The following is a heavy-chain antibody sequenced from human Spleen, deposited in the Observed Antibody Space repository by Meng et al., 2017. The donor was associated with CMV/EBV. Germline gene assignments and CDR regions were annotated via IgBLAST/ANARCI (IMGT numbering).Heavy chain of an antibody. CDR3: AGRGWWSLDWFDP. CDR2: IIPILGIA. Sequence: CKASGGTFSSYTISWVRQAPGQGLEWMGRIIPILGIANYAQKFQGRVTITADKSTSTAYMELSSLRSEDTAVYYCAGRGWWSLDWFDPWGQGTLVTVSS. D-gene: IGHD2-15*01. J-gene: IGHJ5*02. CDR1: GGTFSSYT. V-gene: IGHV1-69*02.